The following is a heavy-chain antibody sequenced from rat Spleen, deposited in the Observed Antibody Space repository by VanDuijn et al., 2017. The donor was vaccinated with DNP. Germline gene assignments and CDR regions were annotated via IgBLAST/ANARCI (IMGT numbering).Heavy chain of an antibody. D-gene: IGHD1-4*01. J-gene: IGHJ4*01. V-gene: IGHV5-7*01. Sequence: EVQLVETGGGLVQPGRSLKLSCAASGFSFSDYDMAWVRQAPTKGLEWVATIIYDGSSTYYRDSAKGRFTISRDNAKSTLYLQMNSLRSEDTATYYCARWPGYNPPYAMDAWGQGTSVTVSS. CDR2: IIYDGSST. CDR3: ARWPGYNPPYAMDA. CDR1: GFSFSDYD.